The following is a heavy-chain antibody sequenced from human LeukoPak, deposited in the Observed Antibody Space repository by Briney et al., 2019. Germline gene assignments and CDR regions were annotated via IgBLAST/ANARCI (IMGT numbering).Heavy chain of an antibody. Sequence: PSETLSLTCTVSGGSISSSSYYWGWIRQPPGKGLEWIGSIYYSGSTNYNPSLKSRVAISVDTSKNQFSLKLSSVTAADTAVYYCARATYYQRIDYWGQGTLVTVSS. V-gene: IGHV4-39*07. J-gene: IGHJ4*02. CDR1: GGSISSSSYY. CDR3: ARATYYQRIDY. D-gene: IGHD3-10*01. CDR2: IYYSGST.